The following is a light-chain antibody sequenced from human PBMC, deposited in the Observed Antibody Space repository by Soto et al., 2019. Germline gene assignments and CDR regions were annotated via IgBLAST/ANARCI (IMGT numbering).Light chain of an antibody. Sequence: EIGMTQSPATRSMSRGERATLSCRASQSVSINLAWYQQKPGQAPRLLIYGASNRATGIPARFSGSGSGTDFTLTISNLEPEDFAVYYCQQHSHWPPWTFGQGTKADIK. CDR2: GAS. CDR3: QQHSHWPPWT. J-gene: IGKJ1*01. V-gene: IGKV3-11*01. CDR1: QSVSIN.